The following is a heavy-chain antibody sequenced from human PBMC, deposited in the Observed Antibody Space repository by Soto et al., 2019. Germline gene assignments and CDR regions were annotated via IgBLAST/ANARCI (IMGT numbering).Heavy chain of an antibody. J-gene: IGHJ3*02. CDR2: IYPGDSDT. Sequence: GESLKISCKGSGYIFTSYWICCFLQMRVKVLEWMGIIYPGDSDTRYSPSFQGQVTISADKSISTAYLQWSSLKASDTAMYYCARVGYYYDSSGYQGAFDIWGQGAMVTVSS. CDR3: ARVGYYYDSSGYQGAFDI. CDR1: GYIFTSYW. V-gene: IGHV5-51*03. D-gene: IGHD3-22*01.